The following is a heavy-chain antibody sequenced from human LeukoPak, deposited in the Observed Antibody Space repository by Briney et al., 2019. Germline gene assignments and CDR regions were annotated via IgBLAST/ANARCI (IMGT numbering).Heavy chain of an antibody. CDR3: AEDLGGIYTHHWFDP. V-gene: IGHV1-69*13. D-gene: IGHD1-14*01. J-gene: IGHJ5*02. CDR1: GGTFISYA. Sequence: GASVKVSCKASGGTFISYAISWVRQAPGQGLEWMGGIIPIFGTANYAQKFQGRVTITADESTSTAYMELSSLRSEDTAVYYCAEDLGGIYTHHWFDPWGQGTLVTVSS. CDR2: IIPIFGTA.